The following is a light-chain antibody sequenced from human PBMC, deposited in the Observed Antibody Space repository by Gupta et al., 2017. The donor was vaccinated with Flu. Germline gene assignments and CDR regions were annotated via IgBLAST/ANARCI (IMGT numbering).Light chain of an antibody. V-gene: IGLV2-14*01. Sequence: QSPLTPTAPVSGSPGRSITVPCHATSSDVGGYNYVSWYQQHPGKAPKLMIYEVSNRPSGVSNRFSGSKSGNTASLTISGLQAEDEADYYCSSYTSSSTYVFVTGTKVTVL. CDR3: SSYTSSSTYV. CDR2: EVS. CDR1: SSDVGGYNY. J-gene: IGLJ1*01.